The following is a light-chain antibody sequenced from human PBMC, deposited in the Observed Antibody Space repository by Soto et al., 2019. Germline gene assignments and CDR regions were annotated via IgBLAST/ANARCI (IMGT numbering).Light chain of an antibody. V-gene: IGKV3-11*01. CDR3: QQRSNWQLT. Sequence: EIVLTQSPATLSLSPGERATLSCRASQSVSSYLAWYQQKPGQAPRLLIYDASNRATGIPARFSGSGSGTDFPLTISSLEPEDFVVYYCQQRSNWQLTFGGGTKVEIK. CDR2: DAS. J-gene: IGKJ4*01. CDR1: QSVSSY.